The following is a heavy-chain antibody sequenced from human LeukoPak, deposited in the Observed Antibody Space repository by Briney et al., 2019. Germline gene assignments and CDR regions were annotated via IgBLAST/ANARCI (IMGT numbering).Heavy chain of an antibody. CDR1: GFTLSSYW. CDR3: AKSRLVAPPSWFDP. Sequence: GGSLRLSCAASGFTLSSYWMSWVRQAPGKGLEWVAFIRYDGSNKYYADSVKGRFTISRDKTKNKLYLQMNSLRAEDTAVYYCAKSRLVAPPSWFDPWGQGTLVTVSS. V-gene: IGHV3-30*02. CDR2: IRYDGSNK. D-gene: IGHD5-12*01. J-gene: IGHJ5*02.